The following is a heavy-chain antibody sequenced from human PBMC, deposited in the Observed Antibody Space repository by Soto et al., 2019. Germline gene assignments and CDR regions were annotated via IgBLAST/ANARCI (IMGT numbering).Heavy chain of an antibody. CDR1: GYSFTSYW. Sequence: GESLKISCKGSGYSFTSYWISWVRQMPGKGLEWMGRIDPSDSYTNYSPSFQGHVTISADKSISTAYLQWSSLKASDTAMYYCARQPDGDYPFDYWGQGTLVTVSS. CDR3: ARQPDGDYPFDY. V-gene: IGHV5-10-1*01. CDR2: IDPSDSYT. D-gene: IGHD4-17*01. J-gene: IGHJ4*02.